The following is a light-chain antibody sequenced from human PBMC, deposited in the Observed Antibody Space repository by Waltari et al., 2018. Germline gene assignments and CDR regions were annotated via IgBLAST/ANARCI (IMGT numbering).Light chain of an antibody. V-gene: IGLV1-44*01. CDR3: AAWDDSLNGPV. Sequence: SVLTQPPSASGTPGQRVTIPWSGSSTNIGSNTVTWYQQLPGTAPKLLIYSNNQRPSGVPDRFSGSKSGTSASLAISGLQSEDEADYYCAAWDDSLNGPVFGGGTKLTVL. J-gene: IGLJ3*02. CDR1: STNIGSNT. CDR2: SNN.